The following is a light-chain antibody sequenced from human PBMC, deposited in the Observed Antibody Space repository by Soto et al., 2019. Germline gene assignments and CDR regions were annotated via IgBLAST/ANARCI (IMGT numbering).Light chain of an antibody. CDR1: SSNIGSNY. Sequence: QSVLTQPHSASGTPGQRVTISCSGSSSNIGSNYVYWYQHLPGTAPKLLVYRNNQRPSGVPDRFSGSKSGTSASLAISGLRSEDEADYYCAAWDDSLSGPVFGGGTKLTVL. J-gene: IGLJ3*02. CDR3: AAWDDSLSGPV. V-gene: IGLV1-47*01. CDR2: RNN.